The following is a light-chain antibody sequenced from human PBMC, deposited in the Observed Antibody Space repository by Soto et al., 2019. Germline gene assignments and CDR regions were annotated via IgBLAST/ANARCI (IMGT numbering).Light chain of an antibody. V-gene: IGLV2-8*01. CDR1: TSDVGAYNF. Sequence: QSALTQPPSASGSPGQSVTISCTGTTSDVGAYNFVSWYQQLPGKAPKLMIYHVTKRPSGVPDRFSGSKSGNTASLTVSGLQAEDEADYYCSSYAGSTAIYVLGTGTKLTVL. CDR2: HVT. CDR3: SSYAGSTAIYV. J-gene: IGLJ1*01.